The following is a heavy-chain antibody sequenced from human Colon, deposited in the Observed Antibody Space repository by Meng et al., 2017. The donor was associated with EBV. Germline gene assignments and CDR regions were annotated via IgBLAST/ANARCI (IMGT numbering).Heavy chain of an antibody. CDR2: IYHNGQT. Sequence: QVLLQGAGAGLGKPSGTLSITRAVSGTSISTSNWWSWIRQSPGEGLEWIGAIYHNGQTNYNPSLKSRVSMSVDESKNEFSLNLKSVTAADTAVYYCARDGGVTHIPWGQGVLVTVSS. J-gene: IGHJ5*02. V-gene: IGHV4-4*02. CDR1: GTSISTSNW. CDR3: ARDGGVTHIP. D-gene: IGHD2-8*02.